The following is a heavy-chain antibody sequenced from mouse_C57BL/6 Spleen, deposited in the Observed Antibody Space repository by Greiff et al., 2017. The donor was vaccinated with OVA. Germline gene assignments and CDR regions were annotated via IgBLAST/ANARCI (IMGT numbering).Heavy chain of an antibody. Sequence: EVKLVESGEGLVKPGGSLKLSCAASGFTFSSYAMSWVRQTPEKRLEWVAYISSGGGYIYYADTVKGRFTISRDNARNTLYLQMSSLKSEDTAMYYCTRAFYYYGSSYWYFDVWGTGTTVTVSS. CDR3: TRAFYYYGSSYWYFDV. CDR2: ISSGGGYI. J-gene: IGHJ1*03. V-gene: IGHV5-9-1*02. D-gene: IGHD1-1*01. CDR1: GFTFSSYA.